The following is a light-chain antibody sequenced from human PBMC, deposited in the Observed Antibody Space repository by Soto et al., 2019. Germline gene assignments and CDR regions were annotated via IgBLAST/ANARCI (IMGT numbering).Light chain of an antibody. J-gene: IGLJ3*02. Sequence: QSALTQPRSLSGSPGQSVTISCTGTSSDVGGYNSVSWSQQHPGKAPKLMIYDVSKRPSGVPDRVSGSKSGNTASLTIAGLQAEDEADYYCCSYAGSYSWVVGGGTELTVL. CDR3: CSYAGSYSWV. CDR1: SSDVGGYNS. V-gene: IGLV2-11*01. CDR2: DVS.